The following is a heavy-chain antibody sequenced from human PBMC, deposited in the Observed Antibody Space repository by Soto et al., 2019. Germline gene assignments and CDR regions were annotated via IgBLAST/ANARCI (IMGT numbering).Heavy chain of an antibody. J-gene: IGHJ4*02. V-gene: IGHV4-39*01. CDR2: IYYSGST. CDR1: GGSISSSSYY. D-gene: IGHD3-16*01. Sequence: QLQLQESGPGLVKPSETLSLTCTVSGGSISSSSYYWGWIRQPPGKVLEWIGSIYYSGSTYYNPSLKSRVTISVDTSKNQFSLKLSSVTAADTAVYYCARHRRPGRGSLGYFDYWGQGTLVTVSS. CDR3: ARHRRPGRGSLGYFDY.